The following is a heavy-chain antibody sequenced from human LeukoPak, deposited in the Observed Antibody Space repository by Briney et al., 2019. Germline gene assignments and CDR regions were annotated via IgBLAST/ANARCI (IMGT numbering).Heavy chain of an antibody. D-gene: IGHD3-3*01. J-gene: IGHJ4*02. Sequence: SVKVSCKASGGTFSSYAISWVRQAPGQGLEWMGGIIPIFGTANYAQKFQGRVTITTDESTSTAYMELSSLRSEDTAVYYCARGGPLRFLEWLSFWGQGTLVTVSS. CDR3: ARGGPLRFLEWLSF. CDR1: GGTFSSYA. V-gene: IGHV1-69*05. CDR2: IIPIFGTA.